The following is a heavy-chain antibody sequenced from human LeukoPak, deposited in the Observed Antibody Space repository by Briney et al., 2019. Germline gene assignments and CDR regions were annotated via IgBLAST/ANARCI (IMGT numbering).Heavy chain of an antibody. CDR3: ARDPGFLDY. J-gene: IGHJ4*02. D-gene: IGHD2-21*01. Sequence: PSETLSLTCTVSGGPISSYYWSWIRQPPGRGLEWIGYIYYSGSTNYNPSLKSRVTISVDTSKNQFSLKLSSVTAADTAVYYCARDPGFLDYWGQGTLVTVSS. V-gene: IGHV4-59*01. CDR1: GGPISSYY. CDR2: IYYSGST.